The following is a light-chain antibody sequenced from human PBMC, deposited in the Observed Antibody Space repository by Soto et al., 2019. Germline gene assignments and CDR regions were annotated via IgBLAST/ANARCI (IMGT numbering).Light chain of an antibody. Sequence: IQLTQSPSSLTASVGDRVTITCRASQSISGYLNWYQQKPGKAPQVLISGASTLHNGVPSRFSGRGSGTDFTLTISSLLPEDVATYYCQQSLSTLLTFGGGTKVDI. V-gene: IGKV1-39*01. J-gene: IGKJ4*01. CDR1: QSISGY. CDR2: GAS. CDR3: QQSLSTLLT.